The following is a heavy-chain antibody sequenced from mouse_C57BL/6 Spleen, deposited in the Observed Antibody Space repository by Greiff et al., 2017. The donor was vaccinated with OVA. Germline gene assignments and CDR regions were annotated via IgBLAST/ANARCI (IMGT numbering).Heavy chain of an antibody. V-gene: IGHV5-16*01. CDR3: ARAEGPYYFDY. CDR2: INYDGSST. J-gene: IGHJ2*01. CDR1: GFTFSDYY. Sequence: EVMLVESEGGLVQPGSSMKLSCTASGFTFSDYYMAWVRQVPEKGLEWVANINYDGSSTYYLDSLKSRFIISRDNAKNILYLQMSSLKSEDTATYYCARAEGPYYFDYWGQGTTLTVSS. D-gene: IGHD3-3*01.